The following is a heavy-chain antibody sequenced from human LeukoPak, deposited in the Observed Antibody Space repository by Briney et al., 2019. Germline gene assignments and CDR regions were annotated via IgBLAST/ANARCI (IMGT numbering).Heavy chain of an antibody. CDR2: ISSSSSTI. CDR1: GFTFSSYS. CDR3: AKATAYYDSSGPDY. V-gene: IGHV3-48*01. D-gene: IGHD3-22*01. J-gene: IGHJ4*02. Sequence: GGSLRLSCAASGFTFSSYSMNWVRQAPGKGLEWVSYISSSSSTIYYADSVKGRFTISRDNSKNTLYLQMNSLRAEDTAVYYCAKATAYYDSSGPDYWGQGTLVTVSS.